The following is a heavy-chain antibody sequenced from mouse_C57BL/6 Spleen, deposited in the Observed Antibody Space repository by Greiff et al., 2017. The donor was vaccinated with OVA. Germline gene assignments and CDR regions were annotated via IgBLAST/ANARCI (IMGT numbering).Heavy chain of an antibody. J-gene: IGHJ1*03. D-gene: IGHD1-1*01. V-gene: IGHV8-8*01. CDR3: AVIGITTVVATKYFDV. CDR1: GFSLSTFGMG. CDR2: IWWDDDK. Sequence: ESGPGILQPSQTLSLTCSFSGFSLSTFGMGVGWIRQPSGKGLEWLAHIWWDDDKYYNPALKSRLTISKDTSKNQVFLKIAKVDTADTATYYCAVIGITTVVATKYFDVWGTGTTVTVSS.